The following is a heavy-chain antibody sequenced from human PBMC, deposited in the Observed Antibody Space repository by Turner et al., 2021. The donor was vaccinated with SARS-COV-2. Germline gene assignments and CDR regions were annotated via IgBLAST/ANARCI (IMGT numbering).Heavy chain of an antibody. CDR1: GGSLGGYY. CDR2: VHPYGAT. D-gene: IGHD3-3*01. CDR3: ARGDDPRKSGVV. J-gene: IGHJ4*02. Sequence: QVQLQQWGAGPLKPSETLSLICAVNGGSLGGYYWNWIRQHPGKGLEWIGEVHPYGATYDNPSRKSRVSMSVDTSKNQFSLKLNSVTAADTAFYYCARGDDPRKSGVVWGQGTLVTVSS. V-gene: IGHV4-34*01.